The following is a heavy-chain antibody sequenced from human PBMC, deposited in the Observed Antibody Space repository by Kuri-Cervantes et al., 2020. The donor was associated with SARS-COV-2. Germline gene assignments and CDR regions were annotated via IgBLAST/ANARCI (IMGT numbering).Heavy chain of an antibody. CDR2: IIPIFGTA. J-gene: IGHJ4*02. CDR3: ARVLTNRIQGADIVVVPAAPFDY. Sequence: SVKVSCKASGGTFSSYAISWVRQAPGQGLEWMGGIIPIFGTANYAQKFQGRVTITTDESTSTAYMELSSLRSEDTAVYYCARVLTNRIQGADIVVVPAAPFDYWGQGTLVTVSS. CDR1: GGTFSSYA. D-gene: IGHD2-2*01. V-gene: IGHV1-69*05.